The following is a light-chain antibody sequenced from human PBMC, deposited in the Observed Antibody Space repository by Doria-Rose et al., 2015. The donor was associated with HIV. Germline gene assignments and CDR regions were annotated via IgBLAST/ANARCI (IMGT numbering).Light chain of an antibody. CDR1: QSLLHTIGYNY. J-gene: IGKJ2*01. CDR3: MQALQTPYT. Sequence: SLPVTPGQPASISCRSSQSLLHTIGYNYLDWYLQKPGQSPQLLIYLGSNRASGVPDRFSGSGSGTDFTLKISGVEAEDVGVYYCMQALQTPYTFGQGTKLEIK. CDR2: LGS. V-gene: IGKV2-28*01.